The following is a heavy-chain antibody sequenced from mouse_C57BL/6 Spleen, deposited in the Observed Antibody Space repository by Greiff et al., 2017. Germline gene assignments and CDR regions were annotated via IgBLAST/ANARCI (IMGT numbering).Heavy chain of an antibody. CDR1: GYTFTDYN. D-gene: IGHD1-1*01. CDR3: ARDGTTGSEGYFDY. J-gene: IGHJ2*01. Sequence: VQLQQSGPELVKPGASVKIPCKASGYTFTDYNMDWVKQSHGKSLEWIGDINPNNGGTIYNQKFKGKATLTVDKSSSTAYMELRSLTSEDTAVXYCARDGTTGSEGYFDYWGKGTTRTVSS. CDR2: INPNNGGT. V-gene: IGHV1-18*01.